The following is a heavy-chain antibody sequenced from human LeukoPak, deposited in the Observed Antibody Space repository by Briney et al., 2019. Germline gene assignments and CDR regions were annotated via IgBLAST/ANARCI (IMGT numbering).Heavy chain of an antibody. CDR3: AREHCSSTSCNNWFDP. CDR1: GYTFTGYY. J-gene: IGHJ5*02. CDR2: INPNSGGT. D-gene: IGHD2-2*01. V-gene: IGHV1-2*04. Sequence: ASVKVFCKASGYTFTGYYMHWVRQAPGQGLEWMGWINPNSGGTNYAQKFQGWVTMTRDTSISTAYMELSRLRSDDTAVYYCAREHCSSTSCNNWFDPWGQGTLVTVSS.